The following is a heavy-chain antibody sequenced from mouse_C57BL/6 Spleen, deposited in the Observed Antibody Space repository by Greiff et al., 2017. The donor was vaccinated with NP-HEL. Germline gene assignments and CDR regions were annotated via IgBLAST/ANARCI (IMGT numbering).Heavy chain of an antibody. D-gene: IGHD2-5*01. CDR2: ISSGSSTI. Sequence: EVKLVESGGGLVKPGGSLKLSCAASGFTFSDYGMHWVRQAPEKGLEWVAYISSGSSTIYYADTVKGRFTISRDNAKNTLFLQMTSLRSEDTAMYYCANSNYAGNVDYWGQGTTLTVSS. CDR1: GFTFSDYG. V-gene: IGHV5-17*01. J-gene: IGHJ2*01. CDR3: ANSNYAGNVDY.